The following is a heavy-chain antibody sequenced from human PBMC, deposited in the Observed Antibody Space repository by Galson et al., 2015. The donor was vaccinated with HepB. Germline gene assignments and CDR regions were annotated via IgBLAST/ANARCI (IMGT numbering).Heavy chain of an antibody. CDR3: ARVQVVDYDSSGYYCVFRNTAWFDP. CDR2: IYYSGST. V-gene: IGHV4-61*01. D-gene: IGHD3-22*01. Sequence: AVQSFSCTVSGGSVSSGIYYWSWIRQPPGKGLEWIGYIYYSGSTNYNPSLKSRVTISVDTSKNQFSLKLSSVTAADTAVYYWARVQVVDYDSSGYYCVFRNTAWFDPWGQGTLATVSS. CDR1: GGSVSSGIYY. J-gene: IGHJ5*02.